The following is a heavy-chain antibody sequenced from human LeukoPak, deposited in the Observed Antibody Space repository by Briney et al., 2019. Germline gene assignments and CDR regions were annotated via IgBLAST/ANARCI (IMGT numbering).Heavy chain of an antibody. J-gene: IGHJ4*02. Sequence: GGSLRLSCAASGFTFNNTWMNWVRQAPGKGLEWVGHIKSKTDGGTTDYAAPVKGRFTISRDDSKKTLFLQMNSLKTEDTAVYYCTTSVVAFDYWGQGTLVTVSS. D-gene: IGHD2-15*01. CDR2: IKSKTDGGTT. V-gene: IGHV3-15*01. CDR3: TTSVVAFDY. CDR1: GFTFNNTW.